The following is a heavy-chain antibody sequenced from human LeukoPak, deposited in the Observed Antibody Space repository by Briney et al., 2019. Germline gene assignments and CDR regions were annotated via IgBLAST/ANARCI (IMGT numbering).Heavy chain of an antibody. Sequence: PGGSLRLSCAASGFTFSSYGMHWVRQAPGKGLEWVAVIWYDGSNKYYADSVEGLFTISRDNSKNTLYLQMNSLRAEDTAVYYCARDKPDAFDIWGQGTMVTVSS. CDR1: GFTFSSYG. V-gene: IGHV3-33*01. CDR2: IWYDGSNK. J-gene: IGHJ3*02. CDR3: ARDKPDAFDI.